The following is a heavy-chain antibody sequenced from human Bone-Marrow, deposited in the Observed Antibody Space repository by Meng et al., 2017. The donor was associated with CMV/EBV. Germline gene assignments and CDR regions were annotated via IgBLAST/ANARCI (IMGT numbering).Heavy chain of an antibody. CDR3: ARDIVVTTVDGMDV. D-gene: IGHD3-22*01. J-gene: IGHJ6*02. CDR2: IGPDGSAK. V-gene: IGHV3-7*01. Sequence: GESLKISCAASGFTFSTSWMNWVRQAPGEGLKWVANIGPDGSAKHYVDSVKGRFTISRDNAKNSLYLQMNSLRAEDTAVYYCARDIVVTTVDGMDVWGQGTTVTVSS. CDR1: GFTFSTSW.